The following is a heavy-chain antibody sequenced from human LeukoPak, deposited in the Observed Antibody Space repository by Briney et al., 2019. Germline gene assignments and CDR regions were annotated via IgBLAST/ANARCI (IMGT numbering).Heavy chain of an antibody. Sequence: SETLSLTCTVSGGSISSYYWRWIRKPPGKGLEWIGYIYYSGCTNYNPSLKSRVTISVDTSKNQFSLKLSSVTAADTAVYYCARGVSVAGFRGVDPWGQGTLVTVSS. CDR3: ARGVSVAGFRGVDP. CDR2: IYYSGCT. D-gene: IGHD6-19*01. CDR1: GGSISSYY. J-gene: IGHJ5*02. V-gene: IGHV4-59*01.